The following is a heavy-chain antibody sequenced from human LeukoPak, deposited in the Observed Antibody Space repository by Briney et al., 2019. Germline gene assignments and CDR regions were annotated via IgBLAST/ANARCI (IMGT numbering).Heavy chain of an antibody. CDR3: ARFGVVIYYFDY. D-gene: IGHD3-3*01. V-gene: IGHV4-39*07. Sequence: PSETLSLTCTVSGGSISGSSYYWGWIRQPPGKGLEWIGSIYYSGSTYYNPSLKSRVTISVDTSKNQFSLKLSSVTAADTAVYYCARFGVVIYYFDYWGQGTLVTVSS. CDR2: IYYSGST. J-gene: IGHJ4*02. CDR1: GGSISGSSYY.